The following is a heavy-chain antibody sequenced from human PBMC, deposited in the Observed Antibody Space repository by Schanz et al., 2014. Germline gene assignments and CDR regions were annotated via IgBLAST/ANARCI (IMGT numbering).Heavy chain of an antibody. Sequence: QVQLVESGGGVVQFGRSPRLSCVASGFTFSSYGMLWVRQAPGKGLEWVAVIWYDENNKYYADSVKGRFTMSRDNSKNTLYLQMNSLRAEDTAVYYCAKDSTHIDIVLVPTAIDYWGQGTLVTVSS. CDR1: GFTFSSYG. D-gene: IGHD2-2*01. J-gene: IGHJ4*02. V-gene: IGHV3-33*06. CDR3: AKDSTHIDIVLVPTAIDY. CDR2: IWYDENNK.